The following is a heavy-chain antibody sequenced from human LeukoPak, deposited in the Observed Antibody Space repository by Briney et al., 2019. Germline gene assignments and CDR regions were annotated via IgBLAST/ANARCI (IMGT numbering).Heavy chain of an antibody. V-gene: IGHV3-74*01. D-gene: IGHD3-22*01. Sequence: PGGSLRLSCAASGFTLSSYWMHWVRRAPGKGLVWVSRIKSDGRTNYADSVKGRFTISRDNAKNTVSLQMNSLRAEDTGVYYCARAPSEIGGYYPEYFRHWGQGTLVIVSS. J-gene: IGHJ1*01. CDR2: IKSDGRT. CDR3: ARAPSEIGGYYPEYFRH. CDR1: GFTLSSYW.